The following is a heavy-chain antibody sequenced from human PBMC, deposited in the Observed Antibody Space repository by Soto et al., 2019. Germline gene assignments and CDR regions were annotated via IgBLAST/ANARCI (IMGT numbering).Heavy chain of an antibody. CDR1: GFTFSSYA. Sequence: GGSLRLSCAASGFTFSSYAMSWVRQAPGKGLEWVSAISGSGGSTYYADSVKGQFTISRDNSRNTLYLQMNSLRAEDTAVYYCAKGDYYYYGMDVWGQGTTVTVSS. V-gene: IGHV3-23*01. CDR2: ISGSGGST. J-gene: IGHJ6*02. CDR3: AKGDYYYYGMDV.